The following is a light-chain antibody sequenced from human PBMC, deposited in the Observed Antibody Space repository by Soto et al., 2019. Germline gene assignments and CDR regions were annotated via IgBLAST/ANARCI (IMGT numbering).Light chain of an antibody. CDR1: QGIYNW. V-gene: IGKV1-5*01. CDR2: DAS. CDR3: QQYDSFPWT. Sequence: DIQMTQSPSTLSASVGYRFTITCRASQGIYNWLAWYQHKPGKPPKLLIYDASGLDSGVPSRFSGSGYGTEFTLTISGLQPEDFATFYCQQYDSFPWTFGQGTKVDIK. J-gene: IGKJ1*01.